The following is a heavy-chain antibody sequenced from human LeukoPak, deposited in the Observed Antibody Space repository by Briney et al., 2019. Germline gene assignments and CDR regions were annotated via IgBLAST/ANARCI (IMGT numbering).Heavy chain of an antibody. CDR1: GYTFTSYY. J-gene: IGHJ4*02. D-gene: IGHD3-22*01. Sequence: ASVKVSCKASGYTFTSYYMHWVRQAPGQGLERMGIINPSGGSTSYAQKFQGRVTMTRDTSTSTVYMELSSLRSEDTAVYYCARALFPYYYDSSGYNYWGQGTLVTVSS. CDR3: ARALFPYYYDSSGYNY. CDR2: INPSGGST. V-gene: IGHV1-46*01.